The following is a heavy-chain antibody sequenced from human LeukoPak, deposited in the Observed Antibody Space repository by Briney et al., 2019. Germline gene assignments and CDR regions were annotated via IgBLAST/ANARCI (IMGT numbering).Heavy chain of an antibody. Sequence: SETLSLTCTVSGGSISSYYRSWIRQPAGKGLEWIGRIYTSGSTNYNPSLKSRVTMSVDTSKNQFSLKLSSVTAADTAVYYCARRVGSGWYRVAWFDPWGQGTLVTVSS. J-gene: IGHJ5*02. CDR1: GGSISSYY. CDR3: ARRVGSGWYRVAWFDP. D-gene: IGHD6-19*01. V-gene: IGHV4-4*07. CDR2: IYTSGST.